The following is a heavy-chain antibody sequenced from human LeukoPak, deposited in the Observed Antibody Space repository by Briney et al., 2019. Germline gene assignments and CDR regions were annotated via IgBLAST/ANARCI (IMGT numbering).Heavy chain of an antibody. CDR3: ARESYGEEDN. J-gene: IGHJ4*02. V-gene: IGHV1-46*02. CDR1: GYTFNGYY. Sequence: ASVKVSFKASGYTFNGYYMHWVRQAPGQGLEWTGIINPSGGSTSYAQKFQGRVTMTRDTSTSTVYMELSSLRSEDTAVYYCARESYGEEDNWGQGTLVTVSS. CDR2: INPSGGST. D-gene: IGHD4-17*01.